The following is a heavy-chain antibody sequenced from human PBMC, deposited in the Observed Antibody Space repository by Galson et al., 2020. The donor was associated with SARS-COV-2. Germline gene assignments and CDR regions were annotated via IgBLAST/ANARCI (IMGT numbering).Heavy chain of an antibody. CDR2: IWYNGINK. J-gene: IGHJ3*02. D-gene: IGHD3-10*01. V-gene: IGHV3-33*01. CDR3: AREYLEAPGSRSDAFEI. Sequence: QLGESLKISCAASGFTFSRYALHWVRQAPGKGPEWVAVIWYNGINKYYADSLKARISISRDNSKNTLFLKLNSLRADDTAVYYCAREYLEAPGSRSDAFEIWGQGTMVTVPS. CDR1: GFTFSRYA.